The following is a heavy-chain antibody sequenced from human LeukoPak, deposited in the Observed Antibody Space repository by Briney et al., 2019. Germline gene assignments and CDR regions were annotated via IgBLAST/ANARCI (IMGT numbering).Heavy chain of an antibody. V-gene: IGHV3-21*01. CDR2: ITSSSSYI. CDR1: GFTFSTYN. Sequence: GGSLRLSCAASGFTFSTYNMNWVRQAPGKGLEWVSSITSSSSYIYYADSVKGRFTISRDNAKNSLYLQMNSLRAEDTAVYYCARGVEYSSSSAGSYFDYWGQGTLVTVSS. CDR3: ARGVEYSSSSAGSYFDY. J-gene: IGHJ4*02. D-gene: IGHD6-6*01.